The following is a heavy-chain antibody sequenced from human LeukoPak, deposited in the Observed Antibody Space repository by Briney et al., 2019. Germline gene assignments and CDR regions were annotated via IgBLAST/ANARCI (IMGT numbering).Heavy chain of an antibody. CDR3: ARQYIDILTGYHRGELYWYFDL. J-gene: IGHJ2*01. V-gene: IGHV4-39*01. CDR1: GGSISSSNYY. D-gene: IGHD3-9*01. CDR2: IYYSGST. Sequence: SETLSLTCTVSGGSISSSNYYWGWIRQPPGKGLEWIGNIYYSGSTNYNPSLKSRVTISVDTSKNQFSLKLSSVTAADTAVYYCARQYIDILTGYHRGELYWYFDLWGRGTLVTVSS.